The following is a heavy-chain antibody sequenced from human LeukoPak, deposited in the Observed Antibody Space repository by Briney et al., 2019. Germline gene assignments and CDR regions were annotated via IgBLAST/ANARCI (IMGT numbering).Heavy chain of an antibody. Sequence: SETLSLTCTVSGYSISSGYYWGWIRQPPGKGLEWIGSIYHSGSTYYNPSLKSRVTISVDTSKNQFSLKLGSVTAADTAVYYCARVGVAAFMDVWGKGTTVTVSS. CDR2: IYHSGST. V-gene: IGHV4-38-2*02. CDR3: ARVGVAAFMDV. D-gene: IGHD6-19*01. J-gene: IGHJ6*03. CDR1: GYSISSGYY.